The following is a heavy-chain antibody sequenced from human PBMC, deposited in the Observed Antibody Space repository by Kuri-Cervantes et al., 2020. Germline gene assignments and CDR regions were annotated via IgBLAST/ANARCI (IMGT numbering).Heavy chain of an antibody. CDR3: ARDYDILTGYYYYYYYGMDV. Sequence: SETLSLTCTVSGGSISSYYWSWIRQPPGKGLEWIGYIYYSGSTNYNPSLKSRVTMSVDTSKNQFSLKLSSVTAADTAVYYCARDYDILTGYYYYYYYGMDVWGQGTTVTVSS. CDR1: GGSISSYY. J-gene: IGHJ6*02. V-gene: IGHV4-59*12. CDR2: IYYSGST. D-gene: IGHD3-9*01.